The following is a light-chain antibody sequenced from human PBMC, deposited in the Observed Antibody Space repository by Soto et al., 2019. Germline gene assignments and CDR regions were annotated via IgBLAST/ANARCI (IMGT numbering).Light chain of an antibody. Sequence: AIRMTQSPSSLSASTGDRVTITCRASQGISSYLAWYQQKPGKAPKLLIYAASTLQSVVPSRFSGSGSGTDFTLTISCLQSEDFATYYCQQYYSYPLTFGPGTKVEIK. V-gene: IGKV1-8*01. CDR1: QGISSY. CDR3: QQYYSYPLT. J-gene: IGKJ3*01. CDR2: AAS.